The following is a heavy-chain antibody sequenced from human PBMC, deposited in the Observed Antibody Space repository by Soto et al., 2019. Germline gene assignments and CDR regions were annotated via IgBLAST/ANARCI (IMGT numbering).Heavy chain of an antibody. J-gene: IGHJ6*02. D-gene: IGHD3-16*01. CDR3: AKDLSPLGYYYYYGMDV. CDR2: ISYDGSNK. CDR1: GFTFSSYG. Sequence: GGSLRLSCAASGFTFSSYGMHWVRQAPGKGLEWVAVISYDGSNKYYADSVKGRFTISRDNSKNTLYLQMNSLRAEDTAVYYCAKDLSPLGYYYYYGMDVWGQGTTVTVSS. V-gene: IGHV3-30*18.